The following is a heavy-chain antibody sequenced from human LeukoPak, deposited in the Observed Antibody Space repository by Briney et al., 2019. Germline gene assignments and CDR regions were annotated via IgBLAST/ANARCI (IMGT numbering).Heavy chain of an antibody. V-gene: IGHV4-4*07. Sequence: SETLSLTCSISGGSFTTHFWSWVRQPAGKGLEWIGRIYPSGNTNYNPSLKSRLNLSVDTSKTQFSLRLSSVTAADTAVYYCAREDSGSYYNYYYFYMDVWGKGTTVTISS. CDR2: IYPSGNT. CDR1: GGSFTTHF. D-gene: IGHD3-10*01. J-gene: IGHJ6*03. CDR3: AREDSGSYYNYYYFYMDV.